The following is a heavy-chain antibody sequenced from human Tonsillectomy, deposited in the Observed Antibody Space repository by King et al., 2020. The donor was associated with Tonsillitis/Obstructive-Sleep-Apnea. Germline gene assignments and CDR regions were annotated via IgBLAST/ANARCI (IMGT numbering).Heavy chain of an antibody. CDR2: INPNSGGP. CDR1: GYTFTGYY. J-gene: IGHJ6*02. V-gene: IGHV1-2*02. Sequence: QLVQSGAEVKKPGASVKVSCKASGYTFTGYYMHWVRQAPGQGLEWMGWINPNSGGPNYAQKFQGRVTMTRDTSISTAYMELSRLRSDDTAVYYCARDRYYYGMDVWGQGTTVTVSS. CDR3: ARDRYYYGMDV.